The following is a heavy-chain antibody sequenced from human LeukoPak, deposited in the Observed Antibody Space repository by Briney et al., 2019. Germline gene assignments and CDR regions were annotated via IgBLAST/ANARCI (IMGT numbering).Heavy chain of an antibody. D-gene: IGHD5-24*01. CDR2: ISYDGSNK. Sequence: GGSLRLSCAASGFTFSSYAMHWVRQAPGKGLEWVAVISYDGSNKYYADSVKGRFTISRDNSKNTLYLQMNSLRAEDTAVYYCARDPPEATGVDWGQGTLVTVSS. J-gene: IGHJ4*02. CDR1: GFTFSSYA. CDR3: ARDPPEATGVD. V-gene: IGHV3-30-3*01.